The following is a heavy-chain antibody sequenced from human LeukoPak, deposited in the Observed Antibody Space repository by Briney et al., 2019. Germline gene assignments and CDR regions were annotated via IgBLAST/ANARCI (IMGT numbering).Heavy chain of an antibody. V-gene: IGHV3-21*04. CDR3: AKDPGGTAMAKHH. Sequence: PGGSLRLSCAASGFTFSSYSMNWVRQAPGKGLEWVSSISSSSSYIYYADSVKGRFTISRDNAKNSLYLQMNSLRAEDTAVYYCAKDPGGTAMAKHHWGQGTLVTVSS. CDR2: ISSSSSYI. J-gene: IGHJ5*02. CDR1: GFTFSSYS. D-gene: IGHD5-18*01.